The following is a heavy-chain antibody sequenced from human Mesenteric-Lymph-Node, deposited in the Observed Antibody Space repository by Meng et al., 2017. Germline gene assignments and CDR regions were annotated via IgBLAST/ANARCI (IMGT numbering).Heavy chain of an antibody. V-gene: IGHV1-3*01. J-gene: IGHJ4*02. D-gene: IGHD2-21*02. CDR1: GYSFTTYG. CDR2: VNAASGNT. Sequence: QVQLVQFGAEVKNPGASVTVSCKTSGYSFTTYGIHWVRQAPGQSLEWMGWVNAASGNTRYSQKFQDRVTINRDTSASSAYMEVSSLRSEDTAVYYCAKSSLHAGTLYFDSWGQGTLVTVSS. CDR3: AKSSLHAGTLYFDS.